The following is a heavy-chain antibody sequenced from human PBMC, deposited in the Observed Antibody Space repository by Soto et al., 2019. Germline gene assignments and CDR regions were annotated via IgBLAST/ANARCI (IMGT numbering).Heavy chain of an antibody. D-gene: IGHD3-10*01. CDR2: IKQDGSEK. Sequence: GGSLRLSCAASGFTFSSYWMSWVRQAPGKGLEWVANIKQDGSEKYYMDSVKGRFTISRDNAKNSLYLQMNSLRAEDTAVYYCARYTKKTQLLLWFGEGDAFDIWGQGTMVTVSS. CDR1: GFTFSSYW. V-gene: IGHV3-7*01. J-gene: IGHJ3*02. CDR3: ARYTKKTQLLLWFGEGDAFDI.